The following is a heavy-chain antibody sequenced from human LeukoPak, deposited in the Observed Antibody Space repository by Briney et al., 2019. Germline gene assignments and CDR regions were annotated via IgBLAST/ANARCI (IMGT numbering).Heavy chain of an antibody. CDR2: ISSSSSYI. CDR1: GFTFSSHS. Sequence: GGSLRLSCAASGFTFSSHSMNWVRQAPGKGLEWVSSISSSSSYIYYADSVKGRFTISRDNAKNSLYLQMNSLRAEDTAVYYCARGGGGSSSCDYWGQGTLVTVSS. V-gene: IGHV3-21*01. D-gene: IGHD6-13*01. J-gene: IGHJ4*02. CDR3: ARGGGGSSSCDY.